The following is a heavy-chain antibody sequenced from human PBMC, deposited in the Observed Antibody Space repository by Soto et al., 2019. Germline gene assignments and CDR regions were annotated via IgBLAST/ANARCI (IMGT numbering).Heavy chain of an antibody. CDR3: ARDRSREYSYGWWFDP. CDR2: INPSGGST. V-gene: IGHV1-46*01. J-gene: IGHJ5*02. D-gene: IGHD5-18*01. CDR1: GYTFTSYY. Sequence: QVQLVQSGAEVKKPGASVKVSCKASGYTFTSYYMHWVRQAPGQGLEWMGIINPSGGSTSYAQKFQARVTMTRDTPTSTVDRERSTRRSEDTAVYYCARDRSREYSYGWWFDPWGQGTLVVVSS.